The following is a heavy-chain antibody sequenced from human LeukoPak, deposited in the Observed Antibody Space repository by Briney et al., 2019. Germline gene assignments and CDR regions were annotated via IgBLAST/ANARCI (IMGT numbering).Heavy chain of an antibody. Sequence: PGGSLRLSCAASGFTFSIYWMSWVRQAPGKGLEWVANIKQDGSEKYYVDSVKGRFTISRDNAKNSLYLQMNSLRAEDTAGYYCARESDIVVRNWFDPWGQGTLVTVSS. CDR2: IKQDGSEK. D-gene: IGHD2-21*01. J-gene: IGHJ5*02. CDR3: ARESDIVVRNWFDP. CDR1: GFTFSIYW. V-gene: IGHV3-7*01.